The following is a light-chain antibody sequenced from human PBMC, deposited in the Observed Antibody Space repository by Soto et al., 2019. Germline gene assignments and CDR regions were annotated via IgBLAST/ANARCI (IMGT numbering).Light chain of an antibody. CDR1: SSDVGAYNF. CDR3: LSLRGDSKYV. Sequence: QSALTQPPSASGSAGQSVTISCTGTSSDVGAYNFVSWYQQHPYKDPKLIIYEVRKRPSGVPDRFAGSKSGNTASLTVSGLQAEDEAEYCCLSLRGDSKYVFVNGTKVAVL. V-gene: IGLV2-8*01. J-gene: IGLJ1*01. CDR2: EVR.